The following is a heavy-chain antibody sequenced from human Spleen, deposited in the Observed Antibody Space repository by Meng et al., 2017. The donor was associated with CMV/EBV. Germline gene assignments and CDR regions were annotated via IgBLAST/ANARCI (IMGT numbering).Heavy chain of an antibody. J-gene: IGHJ4*02. CDR2: TRFDGDNQ. Sequence: GGSLRLSCAASGFTLSNYGMHWVRQAPGKGLEWVAFTRFDGDNQFYTESVKGRFTMSRDSFRNTLYLQMNNLRPEDTALYHCAKDGSQRYCSSTSCNGFDYWGQGTLVTVSS. V-gene: IGHV3-30*02. CDR3: AKDGSQRYCSSTSCNGFDY. CDR1: GFTLSNYG. D-gene: IGHD2-2*01.